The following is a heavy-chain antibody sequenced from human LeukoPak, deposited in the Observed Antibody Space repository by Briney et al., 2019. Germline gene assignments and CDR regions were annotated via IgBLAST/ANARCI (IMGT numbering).Heavy chain of an antibody. D-gene: IGHD3-16*01. CDR1: GYTFTSYG. J-gene: IGHJ4*02. V-gene: IGHV1-2*02. CDR3: ARDSWGDFDY. CDR2: INPNSGGT. Sequence: ASVKVSCKASGYTFTSYGISWVRQAPGQGLEWMGWINPNSGGTNYAQEFQGRVTMTRDTSISTAYMELSRLRSDDTAVYYCARDSWGDFDYWGQGTLVTVSS.